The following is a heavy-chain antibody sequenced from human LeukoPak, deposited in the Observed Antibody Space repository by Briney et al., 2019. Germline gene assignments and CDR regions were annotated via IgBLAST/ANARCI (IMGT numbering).Heavy chain of an antibody. D-gene: IGHD2-2*02. CDR2: IYYSGST. J-gene: IGHJ3*02. Sequence: SETLSLTCTVSGGSISSYYWSWIRQPPGKGLEWIGYIYYSGSTNYNPSLKSRVTISVDTSKNQFSLKLSSVTAADTAVYYCARDRSASFYCSTTSCYTKEDAFDIWGQGTMVTVSS. V-gene: IGHV4-59*12. CDR1: GGSISSYY. CDR3: ARDRSASFYCSTTSCYTKEDAFDI.